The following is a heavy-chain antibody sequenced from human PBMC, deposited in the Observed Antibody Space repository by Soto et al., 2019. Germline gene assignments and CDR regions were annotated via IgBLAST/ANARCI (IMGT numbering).Heavy chain of an antibody. D-gene: IGHD2-15*01. CDR2: FDPEDGET. J-gene: IGHJ6*02. CDR3: ARDEKVVATGSRTWHYYYGMDV. CDR1: GYTLTELS. Sequence: ASVKVSCKVSGYTLTELSMHWVRQAPGKGLEWMGGFDPEDGETIYAQKFQGRVTMTADESTNTAYMELSSLRSEDTAVYYCARDEKVVATGSRTWHYYYGMDVWGQGTTVTVSS. V-gene: IGHV1-24*01.